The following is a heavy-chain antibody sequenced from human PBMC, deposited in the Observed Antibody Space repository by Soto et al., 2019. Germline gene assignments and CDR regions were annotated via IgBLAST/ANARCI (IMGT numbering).Heavy chain of an antibody. CDR3: AKDPQGCGGDCYWHFDY. V-gene: IGHV3-23*01. J-gene: IGHJ4*02. D-gene: IGHD2-21*02. CDR2: LSGGGGST. CDR1: GFTFTTYA. Sequence: GGSLRLSCAASGFTFTTYAMSWVRQAPGKGLEWVSGLSGGGGSTYYADSVKGRFTISRDNSKNTLYLQMNSLRVEDTAVYYCAKDPQGCGGDCYWHFDYSGQGTLVTVSS.